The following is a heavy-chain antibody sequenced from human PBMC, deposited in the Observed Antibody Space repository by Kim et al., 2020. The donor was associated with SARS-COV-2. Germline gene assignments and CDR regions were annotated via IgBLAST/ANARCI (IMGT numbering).Heavy chain of an antibody. D-gene: IGHD6-6*01. J-gene: IGHJ6*02. CDR3: ARDEYSSSDYYYGMDV. V-gene: IGHV1-18*01. CDR1: GYTFTSYG. Sequence: ASVKVSCKASGYTFTSYGISWVRQAPGQGLEWMGWISAYNGNTNYAQKLQGRVTMTTDTSTSTAYMELRSLRSDDTAVYYCARDEYSSSDYYYGMDVWGQGTTVTVSS. CDR2: ISAYNGNT.